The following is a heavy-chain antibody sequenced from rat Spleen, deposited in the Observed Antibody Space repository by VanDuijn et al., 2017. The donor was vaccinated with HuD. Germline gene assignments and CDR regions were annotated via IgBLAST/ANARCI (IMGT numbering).Heavy chain of an antibody. CDR3: ARHSSTYYVMDA. V-gene: IGHV5-22*01. CDR1: GFTFSDFD. D-gene: IGHD1-2*01. Sequence: EVQLVESGGGLLQPGRSLKLSCVASGFTFSDFDMAWVRQAPTKGLEWVASISYEGSGTYYGDSVKGRFTISRDNAKSTLYLQMNSLRSEDTATYYCARHSSTYYVMDAWGQGASVTVSS. CDR2: ISYEGSGT. J-gene: IGHJ4*01.